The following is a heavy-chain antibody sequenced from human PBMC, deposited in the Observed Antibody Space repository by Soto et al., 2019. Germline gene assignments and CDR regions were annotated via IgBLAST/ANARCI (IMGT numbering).Heavy chain of an antibody. CDR1: GGSISSSGSY. V-gene: IGHV4-31*03. D-gene: IGHD2-2*01. J-gene: IGHJ4*02. CDR3: ARPAANLDY. Sequence: QVQLQESGPGLVKPSQTLSLTCTVSGGSISSSGSYWTWIRLHPGKGLEWIGYISYSGSTVYNPSLESRVTIPVDTSKHQFSLTLSSVTAADTAVYYCARPAANLDYWGQGTLVTVSS. CDR2: ISYSGST.